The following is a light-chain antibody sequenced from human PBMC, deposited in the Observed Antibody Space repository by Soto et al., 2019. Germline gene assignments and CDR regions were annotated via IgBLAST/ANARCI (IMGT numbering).Light chain of an antibody. CDR2: KAS. CDR1: QGIGSY. Sequence: IQLTQSPSSLSASVGDRVTTTCRASQGIGSYLGWYQQKPGKAPKLLIYKASTLKSGVPSRFSGSGSGTEFTLTISSLQPDDFATYYCQHYNSYSEAFGQGTKVDIK. J-gene: IGKJ1*01. V-gene: IGKV1-5*03. CDR3: QHYNSYSEA.